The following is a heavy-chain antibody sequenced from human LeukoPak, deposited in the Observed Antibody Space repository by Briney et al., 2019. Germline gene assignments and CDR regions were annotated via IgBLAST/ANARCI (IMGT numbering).Heavy chain of an antibody. Sequence: SETLSLTCTVSGGSISSGGYYWSWIRQHPGRGLEWIGYIYYSGSTYYIPSLKSRVTISVDTSKNQFSLKLSSVTAADTAVYYCAREKDTMVRGVISYFDYWGQGTLVSVSS. CDR1: GGSISSGGYY. J-gene: IGHJ4*02. V-gene: IGHV4-31*03. CDR2: IYYSGST. CDR3: AREKDTMVRGVISYFDY. D-gene: IGHD3-10*01.